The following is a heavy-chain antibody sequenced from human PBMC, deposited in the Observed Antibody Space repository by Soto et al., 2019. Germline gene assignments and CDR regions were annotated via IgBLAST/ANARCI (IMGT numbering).Heavy chain of an antibody. CDR2: IGGGGIST. CDR1: GFTFSNYA. CDR3: AKGSDGYRPYYFDF. J-gene: IGHJ4*02. V-gene: IGHV3-23*01. Sequence: SLRLSCAASGFTFSNYAMSWVRQAPGNGLDWISAIGGGGISTYYADSVKGRFTISRDNSKNILYLEMNSLTVDDTAVYYCAKGSDGYRPYYFDFWGQGTPVTVSS. D-gene: IGHD3-16*01.